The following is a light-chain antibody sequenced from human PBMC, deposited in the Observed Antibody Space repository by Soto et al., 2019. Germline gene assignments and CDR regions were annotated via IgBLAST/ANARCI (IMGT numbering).Light chain of an antibody. V-gene: IGKV1-9*01. CDR1: QGISSY. J-gene: IGKJ5*01. CDR2: AAS. Sequence: DIQLTQSPSFLSASVGDRVTITCRASQGISSYLAWYQQKPGKAPKFLIYAASTLRGAVPSRFSRSGSGTEFTLTISSLQPEDFATYYCQGLNDYPITFGQGTRLEIK. CDR3: QGLNDYPIT.